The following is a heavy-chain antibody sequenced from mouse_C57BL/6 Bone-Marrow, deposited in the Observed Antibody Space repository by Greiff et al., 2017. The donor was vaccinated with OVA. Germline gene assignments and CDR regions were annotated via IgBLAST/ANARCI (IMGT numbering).Heavy chain of an antibody. CDR3: TTERLGPFAY. D-gene: IGHD4-1*01. V-gene: IGHV14-4*01. J-gene: IGHJ3*01. CDR2: IDPENGDT. Sequence: EVQLHQSGAELVRPGASVKLSCTASGFNIKDDYMHWVKQRPEQGLEWIGWIDPENGDTEYASKFQGKATITEDTSSNTAYLQLSSLTYEDTAVYDCTTERLGPFAYWGQGTLVTVSA. CDR1: GFNIKDDY.